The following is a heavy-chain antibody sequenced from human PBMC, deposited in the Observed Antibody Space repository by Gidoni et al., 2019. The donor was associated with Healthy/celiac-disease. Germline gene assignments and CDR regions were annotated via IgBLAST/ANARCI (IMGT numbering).Heavy chain of an antibody. D-gene: IGHD6-13*01. V-gene: IGHV3-21*01. CDR1: GFTFSSYS. Sequence: EVQLVESGGGLVKPGGSLRLSCAASGFTFSSYSMNWVRQAPGKGLEWFSSISSSSSYIYYADSVKGRFTISRDNAKNALYLQMNSLRAEDTAVYYCAREGGIAAAGFYYYGMDVWGQGTTVTVSS. J-gene: IGHJ6*02. CDR2: ISSSSSYI. CDR3: AREGGIAAAGFYYYGMDV.